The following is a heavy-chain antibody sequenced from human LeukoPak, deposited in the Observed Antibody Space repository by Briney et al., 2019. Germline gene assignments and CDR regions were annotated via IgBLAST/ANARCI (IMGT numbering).Heavy chain of an antibody. CDR3: AREKVYYYDSSGYSNAFDI. V-gene: IGHV4-59*01. CDR1: GGSISSYY. CDR2: IYYSGST. D-gene: IGHD3-22*01. J-gene: IGHJ3*02. Sequence: SETLSLTCTVSGGSISSYYWSWIRQPPGKGLEWIGYIYYSGSTNYNPSLKSRVTISVDTSKNQFSLKLSSVTAADTAVYYCAREKVYYYDSSGYSNAFDIRGQGTMVTVSS.